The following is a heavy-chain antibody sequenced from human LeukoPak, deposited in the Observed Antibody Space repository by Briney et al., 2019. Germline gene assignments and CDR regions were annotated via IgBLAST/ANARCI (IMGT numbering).Heavy chain of an antibody. Sequence: GGSLILSCAASGFTFSSYGMHWVRQAPGKGLEWVSFIRYDGGNKYYADSVKGRFTISRDNSKNTLYLQMNSLRAEDTAVYYCASSNSGSYYPIYMAVWGKGTTVTVSS. J-gene: IGHJ6*03. CDR2: IRYDGGNK. CDR1: GFTFSSYG. CDR3: ASSNSGSYYPIYMAV. V-gene: IGHV3-30*02. D-gene: IGHD1-26*01.